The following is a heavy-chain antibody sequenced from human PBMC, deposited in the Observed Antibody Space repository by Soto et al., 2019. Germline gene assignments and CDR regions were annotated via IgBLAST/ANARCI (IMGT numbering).Heavy chain of an antibody. CDR2: ISGSGGST. Sequence: PGGSLRLSCAASGFTFSSYAMSWVRQAPGKGLEWVSAISGSGGSTYYADSVKGRFTISRDNSKNTLYLQTNSLRAEDTAVYYCAKDRAPEEQPLLYYFDYWGQGTLVTVSS. CDR1: GFTFSSYA. CDR3: AKDRAPEEQPLLYYFDY. V-gene: IGHV3-23*01. J-gene: IGHJ4*02. D-gene: IGHD2-21*02.